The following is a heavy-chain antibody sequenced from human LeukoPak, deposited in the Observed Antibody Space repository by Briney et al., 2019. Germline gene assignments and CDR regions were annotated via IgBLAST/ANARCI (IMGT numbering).Heavy chain of an antibody. J-gene: IGHJ4*02. V-gene: IGHV4-61*02. CDR2: IYTSGST. D-gene: IGHD2-2*01. Sequence: SETLSLICTVSGGSISGGSYYWSWTRQPAGKGLEWIGRIYTSGSTNYNPSLKTRVPISVDTSKNQFSLKLSSVTAADTAVYYCARDREAYQPIIWRQGTLVTVSS. CDR1: GGSISGGSYY. CDR3: ARDREAYQPII.